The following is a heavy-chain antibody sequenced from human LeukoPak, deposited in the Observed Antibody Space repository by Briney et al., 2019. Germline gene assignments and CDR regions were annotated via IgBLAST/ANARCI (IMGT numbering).Heavy chain of an antibody. CDR2: INTDGSIT. D-gene: IGHD3-10*01. J-gene: IGHJ4*02. V-gene: IGHV3-74*01. Sequence: GGSLRLSCAASGFTFSDYWIHWVRQAPGKGLVWVSRINTDGSITNYADSAKGRFSISRDNAKNTLYLQMSSLRAEDTAVYYCARDRGPRTGFMVREAYDYWGQGTLVTVSS. CDR1: GFTFSDYW. CDR3: ARDRGPRTGFMVREAYDY.